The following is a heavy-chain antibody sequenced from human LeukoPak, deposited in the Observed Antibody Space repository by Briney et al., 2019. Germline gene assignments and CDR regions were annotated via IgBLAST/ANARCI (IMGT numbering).Heavy chain of an antibody. V-gene: IGHV3-23*01. Sequence: PGGSLRLSCTASGVSFSGHAMSWVRQAPGKGPEWVSGITDSGGSTYYAESVKGRFTISRDNRENSLYLHLNSLGVEDTAVYYCARGSVVDESGSYYRWFDLWGQGSLVTVS. J-gene: IGHJ5*01. D-gene: IGHD3-10*01. CDR3: ARGSVVDESGSYYRWFDL. CDR1: GVSFSGHA. CDR2: ITDSGGST.